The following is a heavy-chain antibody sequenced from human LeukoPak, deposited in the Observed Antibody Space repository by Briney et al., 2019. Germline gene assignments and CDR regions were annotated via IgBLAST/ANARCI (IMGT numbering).Heavy chain of an antibody. CDR1: GFTFSSYA. V-gene: IGHV3-23*01. Sequence: GGSLRLSCAASGFTFSSYAMSWVRQAPGKGLEWVSAISGSGGSTYYADSVKGRFTISRDNSKNTLYLQMNSLRAEDTAVYYCAKDRGGCCSSTSCDNWFDPWGQGTLVTVSS. D-gene: IGHD2-2*01. CDR3: AKDRGGCCSSTSCDNWFDP. CDR2: ISGSGGST. J-gene: IGHJ5*02.